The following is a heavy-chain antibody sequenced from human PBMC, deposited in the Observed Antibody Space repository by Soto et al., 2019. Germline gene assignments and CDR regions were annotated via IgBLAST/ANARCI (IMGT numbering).Heavy chain of an antibody. CDR3: AADASVAGTNGMDV. CDR1: GFTFTSSA. D-gene: IGHD6-19*01. Sequence: GASLKVSCKASGFTFTSSAMQWVRQARGQRLEWIGWIVVGSGNTNYAQKFQERVTITRDMSTSTAYMELSSLRSEDTAVYYCAADASVAGTNGMDVWGQGTTVTVSS. J-gene: IGHJ6*02. V-gene: IGHV1-58*02. CDR2: IVVGSGNT.